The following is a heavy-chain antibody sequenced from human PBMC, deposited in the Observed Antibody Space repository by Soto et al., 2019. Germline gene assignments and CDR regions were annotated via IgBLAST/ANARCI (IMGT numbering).Heavy chain of an antibody. J-gene: IGHJ4*02. V-gene: IGHV4-30-4*01. CDR1: GGSISSGDYY. CDR3: AREEGFLSSGWVTAPQGVLDY. D-gene: IGHD6-19*01. CDR2: IYYSGST. Sequence: PSETLSLTCTVSGGSISSGDYYWSWIRQPPGKGLEWIGYIYYSGSTYCNPSLKSRVTISVDTSKNQFSLKLSSVTAADTAVYYCAREEGFLSSGWVTAPQGVLDYWGQGTLVTVSS.